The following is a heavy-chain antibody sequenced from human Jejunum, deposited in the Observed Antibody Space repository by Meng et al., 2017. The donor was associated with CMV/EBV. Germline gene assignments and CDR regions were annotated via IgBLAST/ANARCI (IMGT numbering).Heavy chain of an antibody. CDR2: IRAYNGDT. J-gene: IGHJ4*02. CDR3: ARVEVGITSGDY. D-gene: IGHD1-26*01. Sequence: QAQLVQSGGEVKKPGASVKVSCKASVYTFTNYGITWVRQAPGQGLEWMGWIRAYNGDTNYAQTLQGRVTMTTDTSTSTAYMELRSLRPDDTAVYYCARVEVGITSGDYWGQGTLVTVSS. V-gene: IGHV1-18*01. CDR1: VYTFTNYG.